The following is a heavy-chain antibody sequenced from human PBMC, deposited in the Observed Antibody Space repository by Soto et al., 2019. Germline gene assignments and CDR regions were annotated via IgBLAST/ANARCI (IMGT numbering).Heavy chain of an antibody. Sequence: QVQLQESGPGLVKPSETLSLTCTVSGGSVSSGSYYWSWIRQPPGKALEWIGYIYYSGSTNYNPSLKSRVTISVDTSKNQFSLKLSSVTAADTAVYYCARELIDAVAGLNWFDPWGQGTLVTVSS. CDR2: IYYSGST. J-gene: IGHJ5*02. D-gene: IGHD6-19*01. CDR3: ARELIDAVAGLNWFDP. CDR1: GGSVSSGSYY. V-gene: IGHV4-61*01.